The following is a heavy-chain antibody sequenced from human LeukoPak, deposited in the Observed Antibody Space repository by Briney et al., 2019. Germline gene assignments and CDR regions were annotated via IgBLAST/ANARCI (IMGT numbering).Heavy chain of an antibody. CDR3: ARSGYSGYDPFDY. J-gene: IGHJ4*02. D-gene: IGHD5-12*01. V-gene: IGHV4-59*01. CDR2: IYYSGST. CDR1: GGSISSYY. Sequence: SETLSLTCTVSGGSISSYYWSWIRQPPGKGLEWIGYIYYSGSTNYNPSLKSRITISVDTSKNQFSLKLSSVTAADTAVYYCARSGYSGYDPFDYWGQGTLVTVSS.